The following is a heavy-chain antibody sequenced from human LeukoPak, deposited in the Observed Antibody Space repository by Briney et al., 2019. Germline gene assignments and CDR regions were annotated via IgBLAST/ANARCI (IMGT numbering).Heavy chain of an antibody. Sequence: GGSLRLSCAASGFPFSSHVLSWVRQAPGKGLEWIVYINHNGEAIYYPDFVKGRFIISRDNAKNSLFLQMNDLRDEDTAVYYCARDYDWAFDFWGQGTRVTVSS. D-gene: IGHD3-9*01. V-gene: IGHV3-48*02. CDR1: GFPFSSHV. CDR2: INHNGEAI. J-gene: IGHJ4*02. CDR3: ARDYDWAFDF.